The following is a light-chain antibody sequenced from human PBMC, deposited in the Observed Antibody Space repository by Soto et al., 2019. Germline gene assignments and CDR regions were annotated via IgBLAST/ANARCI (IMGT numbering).Light chain of an antibody. J-gene: IGKJ1*01. CDR1: QSLLHSNAKNL. CDR3: MQPLQLPCT. V-gene: IGKV2-28*01. CDR2: FGS. Sequence: IGMTQSPLPLSVTPGEPASISCRPSQSLLHSNAKNLLDWYRQKTGQSPQLLIYFGSDRASGVPARLSGSGSGNGFTLQISRVEAEDVGVYFCMQPLQLPCTSGPGTKVAIK.